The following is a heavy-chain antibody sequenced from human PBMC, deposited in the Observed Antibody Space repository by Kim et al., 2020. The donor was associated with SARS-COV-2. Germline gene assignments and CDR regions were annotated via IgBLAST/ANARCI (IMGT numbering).Heavy chain of an antibody. CDR3: TTEGFYSNPDYYYYYMDV. V-gene: IGHV3-15*01. CDR2: IKSKTDGGTT. D-gene: IGHD4-4*01. CDR1: GFTFSNAW. J-gene: IGHJ6*03. Sequence: GGSLRLSCAASGFTFSNAWMSWVRQAPGKGLEWVGRIKSKTDGGTTDYAAPVKGRFTISRDDSKNTLYLQMNSLKTEDTAVYYCTTEGFYSNPDYYYYYMDVWGKGTTVTVSS.